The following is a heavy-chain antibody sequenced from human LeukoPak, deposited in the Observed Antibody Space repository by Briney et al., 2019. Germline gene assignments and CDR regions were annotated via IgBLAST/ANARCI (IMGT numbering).Heavy chain of an antibody. Sequence: PGGSLRLSCAASGFTFSSYTMHWVRQAPGKGLEWVALISYDGSNKYYADSVKGRFTISRDNSKNTLYLQMNRLRAEDTAVYYCAKDRMGGTNDYWGQGTLVTVSS. CDR2: ISYDGSNK. D-gene: IGHD1-14*01. J-gene: IGHJ4*02. CDR1: GFTFSSYT. CDR3: AKDRMGGTNDY. V-gene: IGHV3-30*04.